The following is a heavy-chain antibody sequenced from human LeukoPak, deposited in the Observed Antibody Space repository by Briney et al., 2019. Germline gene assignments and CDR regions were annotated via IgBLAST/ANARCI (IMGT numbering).Heavy chain of an antibody. V-gene: IGHV3-33*01. CDR2: IWSDGSHE. J-gene: IGHJ3*02. CDR3: ASAAGAFDM. D-gene: IGHD6-13*01. Sequence: GGSLRLSCAASGFAFSSYGMHWIRQAPGKGLEWVAVIWSDGSHEYYADSMKGRFTISRDNSKNMLYLQMNSLRVEDTAVYYCASAAGAFDMWGQGTLVTVSS. CDR1: GFAFSSYG.